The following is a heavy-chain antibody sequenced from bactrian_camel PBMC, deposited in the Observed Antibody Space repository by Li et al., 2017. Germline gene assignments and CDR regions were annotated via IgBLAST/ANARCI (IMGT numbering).Heavy chain of an antibody. V-gene: IGHV3S1*01. CDR1: GFTFSELS. CDR3: AKDGGTWYRYLEH. D-gene: IGHD7*01. J-gene: IGHJ2*01. Sequence: VQLVESGGELVQPGGSLRLSCAASGFTFSELSMSWVRQAPGKGLEWISSINSGGRSIYYADSVKGRFTISRDNTKNILYLQMNSLKSEDTALYYCAKDGGTWYRYLEHWGQGTQVTVS. CDR2: INSGGRSI.